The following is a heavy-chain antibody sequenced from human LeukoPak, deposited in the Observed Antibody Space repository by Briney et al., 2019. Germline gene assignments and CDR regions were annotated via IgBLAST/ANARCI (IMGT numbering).Heavy chain of an antibody. CDR2: IKQDESVT. V-gene: IGHV3-7*01. J-gene: IGHJ4*02. CDR1: GFTFSNYW. Sequence: SGGSLRLSCAASGFTFSNYWMSWVRQAPGKGLEWVANIKQDESVTSYVDSVKGRFTISRDNAKNSLYLQMNRRRADDTAVYYCARGGGNLDSWGQGTLVTVST. D-gene: IGHD4-23*01. CDR3: ARGGGNLDS.